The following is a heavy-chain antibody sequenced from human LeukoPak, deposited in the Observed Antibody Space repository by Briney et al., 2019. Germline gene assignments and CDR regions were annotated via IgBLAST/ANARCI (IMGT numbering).Heavy chain of an antibody. D-gene: IGHD5-24*01. J-gene: IGHJ4*02. Sequence: ASVTVSFTASGGTFSIYAISWVRQAPGQGLEWMGRIIPILGIANYAQKFQGRVTITADKSTSTAYMELSSLRSEDTAVYYCARDQGDGYNYLDFDYWGQGTLVTVSS. CDR2: IIPILGIA. CDR3: ARDQGDGYNYLDFDY. V-gene: IGHV1-69*04. CDR1: GGTFSIYA.